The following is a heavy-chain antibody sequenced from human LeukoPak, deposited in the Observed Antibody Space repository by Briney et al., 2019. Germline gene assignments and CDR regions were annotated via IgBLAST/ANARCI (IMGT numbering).Heavy chain of an antibody. D-gene: IGHD4-17*01. J-gene: IGHJ3*02. CDR3: ARHQVDYGDYVNAFDI. Sequence: SETLSLTCTVSGGSISSYYWSWIRQPPGKGLEWIGYIYYSGSTSYNPSLKSRVTISVDTSKNQFSLKLSSVTAADTAVYYCARHQVDYGDYVNAFDIWGQGTMVTVSS. CDR2: IYYSGST. V-gene: IGHV4-59*08. CDR1: GGSISSYY.